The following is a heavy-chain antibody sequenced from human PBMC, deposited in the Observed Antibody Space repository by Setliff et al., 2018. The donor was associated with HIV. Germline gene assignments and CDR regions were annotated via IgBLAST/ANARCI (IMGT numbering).Heavy chain of an antibody. CDR3: ARGVVDYDFWSGSGDYYYMDV. J-gene: IGHJ6*03. V-gene: IGHV4-39*07. CDR1: GGSIISSTYF. Sequence: SETLSLTCTVSGGSIISSTYFWGWIRQPPGKGLECIGNIYYSGSTSYNPSLKSRVTISVDTSKNQFSLKMSSVTAADTAVYYCARGVVDYDFWSGSGDYYYMDVWGKGATVTVSS. CDR2: IYYSGST. D-gene: IGHD3-3*01.